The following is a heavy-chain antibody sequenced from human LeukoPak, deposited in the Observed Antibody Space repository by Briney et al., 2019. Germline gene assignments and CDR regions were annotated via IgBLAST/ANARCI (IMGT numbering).Heavy chain of an antibody. CDR3: ARFYSGYNFDY. V-gene: IGHV4-34*01. J-gene: IGHJ4*02. CDR2: INHSGST. CDR1: GGSLSGYS. Sequence: SETLSLTCAVNGGSLSGYSWSWIRQPPGKGLEWIGEINHSGSTNYNASLTSRVTISADTSQNQFSLKLSSVTAADTAVYYCARFYSGYNFDYWGQGTLVTVSS. D-gene: IGHD5-12*01.